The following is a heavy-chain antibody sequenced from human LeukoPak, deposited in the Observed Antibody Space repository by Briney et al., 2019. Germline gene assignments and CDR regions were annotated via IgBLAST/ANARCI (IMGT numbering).Heavy chain of an antibody. J-gene: IGHJ4*02. CDR1: GYTFTTYY. D-gene: IGHD5-24*01. CDR2: INPSGGGT. V-gene: IGHV1-46*01. CDR3: ASGYKTVSVFDH. Sequence: ASVKVSCKASGYTFTTYYMHWVRQAPGQGLVWMGLINPSGGGTRYAQKFQGRVTMTRDTSTSTVYMELSSLRSEDTAVYYCASGYKTVSVFDHWGQGTLVTVSS.